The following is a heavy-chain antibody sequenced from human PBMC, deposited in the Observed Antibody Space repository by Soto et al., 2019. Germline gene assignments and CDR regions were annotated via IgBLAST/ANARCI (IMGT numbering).Heavy chain of an antibody. CDR3: ARQRTSVVTQAYFDS. Sequence: SETLSLTCTVPGDSINNRSYYWGWIRQPPGKGLEWIGGIYYSGSTYNNPSLKSRVSMSVDTSKNQFSLKLRSVTAADTALYYCARQRTSVVTQAYFDSWGQGSLVTVSS. CDR1: GDSINNRSYY. D-gene: IGHD2-21*02. J-gene: IGHJ4*02. V-gene: IGHV4-39*01. CDR2: IYYSGST.